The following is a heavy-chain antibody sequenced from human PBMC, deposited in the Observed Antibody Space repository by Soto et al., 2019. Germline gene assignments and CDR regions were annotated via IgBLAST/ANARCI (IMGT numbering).Heavy chain of an antibody. CDR1: GDSVSSNSAA. V-gene: IGHV6-1*01. Sequence: SQTLSLTCAISGDSVSSNSAAWNWIRQSPSRGLEWLGRTYYRSKWYNDYAVSVKSRITINPDTSKNQFSLQLNSVTPEDTAVYYCARARLFSGYSYGYSSNWFDPWGQGTRVTVSS. D-gene: IGHD5-18*01. CDR3: ARARLFSGYSYGYSSNWFDP. CDR2: TYYRSKWYN. J-gene: IGHJ5*02.